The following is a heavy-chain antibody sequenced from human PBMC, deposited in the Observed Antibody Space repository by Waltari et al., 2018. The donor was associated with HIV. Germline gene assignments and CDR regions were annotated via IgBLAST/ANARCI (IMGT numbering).Heavy chain of an antibody. V-gene: IGHV3-33*01. Sequence: AASGFTFSNHGMHWVRQAPGKGLEWVAVIWYDGSKKYYADSVKGRFTISRDDSKSTLYLQMNSLRVEDTAVYYCARDISYYADDYWGQGTLVTVSS. CDR2: IWYDGSKK. J-gene: IGHJ4*02. CDR3: ARDISYYADDY. CDR1: GFTFSNHG. D-gene: IGHD4-17*01.